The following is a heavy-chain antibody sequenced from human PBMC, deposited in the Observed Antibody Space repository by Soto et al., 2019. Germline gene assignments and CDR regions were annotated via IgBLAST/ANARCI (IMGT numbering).Heavy chain of an antibody. CDR3: TRGYGDYVRDY. J-gene: IGHJ4*02. V-gene: IGHV3-73*01. Sequence: EVQLVESGGGLVQPGGSLKLSCAVSGFTFSGSAMHWVRQASGKGLEWVGRIRSKSNIYATAYAASVKGRFTTSRDDSKNTAYLQMNSLKTEETAVYYCTRGYGDYVRDYWGQGTLVTVSS. CDR2: IRSKSNIYAT. D-gene: IGHD4-17*01. CDR1: GFTFSGSA.